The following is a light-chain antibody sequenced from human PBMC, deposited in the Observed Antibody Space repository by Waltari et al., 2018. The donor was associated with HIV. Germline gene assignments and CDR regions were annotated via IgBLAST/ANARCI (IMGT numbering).Light chain of an antibody. V-gene: IGLV2-11*01. Sequence: QSALPQPRSVSGSPGQSVTISCTGTSSDVGGYNYASWYHQPPGKAPKLMIDDVSKRPSGVPDRFSGSKSGNTASLTISGLQAEDEADYYCCSYAGSYTYVVFGGGTKLTVL. J-gene: IGLJ2*01. CDR3: CSYAGSYTYVV. CDR2: DVS. CDR1: SSDVGGYNY.